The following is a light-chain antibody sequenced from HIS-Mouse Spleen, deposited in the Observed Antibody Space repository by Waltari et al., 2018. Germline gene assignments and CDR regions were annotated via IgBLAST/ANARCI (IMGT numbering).Light chain of an antibody. CDR2: EVS. Sequence: QSALTQPASVSGSPGQSITISCTGTSRDVGGYHYVSWDQQHPGKAPKLMIYEVSNRPSGVSNRFSGSKSGNTASLTISGLQAEDEADYYCSSYTSSSTSWVFGGGTKLTVL. J-gene: IGLJ3*02. V-gene: IGLV2-14*01. CDR3: SSYTSSSTSWV. CDR1: SRDVGGYHY.